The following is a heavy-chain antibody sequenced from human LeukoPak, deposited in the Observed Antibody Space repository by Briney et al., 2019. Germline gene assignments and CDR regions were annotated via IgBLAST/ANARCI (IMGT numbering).Heavy chain of an antibody. J-gene: IGHJ2*01. Sequence: PAETLSLTCTVSGGSIDIYYWSWIRQPAGKGLEWIGHIYTTGSTSYNPSLKSRVTMSVDPPKNQFSLKLTSVTAADTAVYYCARHRYSSGASDWYFDLWGRGTLVSVSS. V-gene: IGHV4-4*07. CDR3: ARHRYSSGASDWYFDL. D-gene: IGHD3-22*01. CDR2: IYTTGST. CDR1: GGSIDIYY.